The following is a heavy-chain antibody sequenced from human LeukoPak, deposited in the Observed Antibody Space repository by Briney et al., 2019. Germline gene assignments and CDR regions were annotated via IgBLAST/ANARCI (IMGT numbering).Heavy chain of an antibody. CDR3: ATRGIYFDY. J-gene: IGHJ4*02. V-gene: IGHV3-21*04. D-gene: IGHD6-13*01. CDR2: ISGDSSYI. CDR1: GFIFSSYP. Sequence: GGSLRLSCAASGFIFSSYPLNWVRQAPGKGLEWVSTISGDSSYIQYADSVKGRFTISRDNTKNSLFLQMNSLRAEDTAVYYCATRGIYFDYWGQGTLVTVSS.